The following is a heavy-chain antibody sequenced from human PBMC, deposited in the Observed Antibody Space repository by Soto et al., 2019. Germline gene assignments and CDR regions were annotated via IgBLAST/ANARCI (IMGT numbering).Heavy chain of an antibody. CDR3: ARDLGYCISTSCYPSNWFDP. J-gene: IGHJ5*02. V-gene: IGHV1-69*12. CDR1: GGTFSSYA. D-gene: IGHD2-2*01. CDR2: IIPIFGTA. Sequence: QVQLVQSGAEVKKPGSSVKVSCKASGGTFSSYAISWVRQAPGQGLEWMGGIIPIFGTANYAQKFQGRVTITADESTSTAYMELSSLRSEDTAVYYCARDLGYCISTSCYPSNWFDPWGQGTLVTVSS.